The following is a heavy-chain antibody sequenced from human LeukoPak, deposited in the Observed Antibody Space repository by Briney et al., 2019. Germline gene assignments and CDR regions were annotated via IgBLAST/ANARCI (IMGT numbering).Heavy chain of an antibody. V-gene: IGHV1-69*01. J-gene: IGHJ5*02. D-gene: IGHD2-2*01. Sequence: SVKVSCKASGGTFSSYAISWVRQAPGQGLEWMGGIIPIFGTANYAQKFQGRVTITADESTSTAYMELSSLRSEDTAVYYCARGGGCSTSCSNWFDPWGQGTLVTVSS. CDR3: ARGGGCSTSCSNWFDP. CDR2: IIPIFGTA. CDR1: GGTFSSYA.